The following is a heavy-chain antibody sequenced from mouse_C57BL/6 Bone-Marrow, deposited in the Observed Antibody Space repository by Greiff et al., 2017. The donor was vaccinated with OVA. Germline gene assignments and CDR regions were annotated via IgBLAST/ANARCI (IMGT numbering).Heavy chain of an antibody. J-gene: IGHJ4*01. Sequence: QVQLQQSGAELVKPGASVKMSCKASGYTFTSYWITWVKQRPGQGLEWIGDIYPGSGSTNYNEKFKSKDNLTVDTSSSTAYMQLSSLTSEDSAVYYCARWGTTVVATWRYYAMDYWGQGTSVTVSS. CDR1: GYTFTSYW. V-gene: IGHV1-55*01. CDR3: ARWGTTVVATWRYYAMDY. CDR2: IYPGSGST. D-gene: IGHD1-1*01.